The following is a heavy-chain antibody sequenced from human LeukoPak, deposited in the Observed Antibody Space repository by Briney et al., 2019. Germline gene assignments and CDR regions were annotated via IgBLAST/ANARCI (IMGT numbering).Heavy chain of an antibody. Sequence: SETLSLTCTVSGGSISSYYWSWIRQPPGKGLEWIGYIYYSGSTNYNPSLKSRVTISVDTSKNQFSLKLSSVTAADTAVYYCARVSMVRGDADAFDIWGQGTMVTVSS. CDR2: IYYSGST. J-gene: IGHJ3*02. V-gene: IGHV4-59*01. D-gene: IGHD3-10*01. CDR3: ARVSMVRGDADAFDI. CDR1: GGSISSYY.